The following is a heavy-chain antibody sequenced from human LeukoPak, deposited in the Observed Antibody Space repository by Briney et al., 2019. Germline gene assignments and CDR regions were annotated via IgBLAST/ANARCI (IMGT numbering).Heavy chain of an antibody. CDR2: IKGDESAK. J-gene: IGHJ4*02. Sequence: GGSLRLSCAASGFTFSTYWMAWVRQAPGKGLEWVANIKGDESAKHQADSVTGRFTISRDNAQNSVYLQMSSLRGEDTAVYYCARDVGGSLDYWGQGTLVTVSS. V-gene: IGHV3-7*01. D-gene: IGHD1-26*01. CDR1: GFTFSTYW. CDR3: ARDVGGSLDY.